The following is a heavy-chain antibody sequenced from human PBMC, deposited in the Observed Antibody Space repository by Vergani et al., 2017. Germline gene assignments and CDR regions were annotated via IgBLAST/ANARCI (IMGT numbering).Heavy chain of an antibody. CDR1: GYTFTYRY. CDR2: ITPFNGNT. Sequence: QMQLVQSGAEVKKTGSSVKVSCKASGYTFTYRYLHWVRQAPGQALEWMGWITPFNGNTNYAQKFQGRVTITADESTSTAYMELSSLRSEDTAVYYCARDRNLAAAGSYYFDYWGQGTLVTVSS. J-gene: IGHJ4*02. CDR3: ARDRNLAAAGSYYFDY. V-gene: IGHV1-45*02. D-gene: IGHD6-13*01.